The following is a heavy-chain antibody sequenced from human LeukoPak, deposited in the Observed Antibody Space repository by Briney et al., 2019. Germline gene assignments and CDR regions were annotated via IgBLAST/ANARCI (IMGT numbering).Heavy chain of an antibody. Sequence: MTGGSLRLSCAASGFTFSSYSMNWVRQAPGKGLEWVSSISSSSSYIYYADSVKGRFTISRDNAKNSLYLQMNSLRAEDTAVYFCAKVVVRGLIIPAEYYFDDWGQGTLVTVSS. D-gene: IGHD3-10*01. J-gene: IGHJ4*02. CDR3: AKVVVRGLIIPAEYYFDD. CDR1: GFTFSSYS. V-gene: IGHV3-21*04. CDR2: ISSSSSYI.